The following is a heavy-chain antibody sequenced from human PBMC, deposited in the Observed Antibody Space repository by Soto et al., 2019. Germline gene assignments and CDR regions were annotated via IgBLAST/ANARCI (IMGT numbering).Heavy chain of an antibody. CDR3: ARTHCISTSCYSPYYYYGMDV. D-gene: IGHD2-2*01. J-gene: IGHJ6*02. Sequence: ASVKLSCKASGYTFTGYYMHWVRQAPGQGLEWMGWINPNSGGTNYAQKFQGWVTMTRDTSISTAYMELSRLRSDDTAVYYCARTHCISTSCYSPYYYYGMDVWGQGTTVTVSS. V-gene: IGHV1-2*04. CDR2: INPNSGGT. CDR1: GYTFTGYY.